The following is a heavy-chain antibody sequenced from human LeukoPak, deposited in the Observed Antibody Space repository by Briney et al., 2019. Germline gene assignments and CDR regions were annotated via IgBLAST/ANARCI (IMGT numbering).Heavy chain of an antibody. CDR3: AKDHYDYYDSSGYYFDY. D-gene: IGHD3-22*01. Sequence: GGSLRLSCAASGFTFSNDVMSWVRQAPGKGLEWVSEISGSGGSTHYTDSVKGRFTISRDNSKNTLYLQMNSLRAEDTAVYYCAKDHYDYYDSSGYYFDYWGQGTLVTVSS. V-gene: IGHV3-23*01. J-gene: IGHJ4*02. CDR2: ISGSGGST. CDR1: GFTFSNDV.